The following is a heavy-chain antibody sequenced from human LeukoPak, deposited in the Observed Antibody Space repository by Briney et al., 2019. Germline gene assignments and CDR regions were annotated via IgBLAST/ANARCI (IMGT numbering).Heavy chain of an antibody. CDR3: AKDGLRINYYYYMDV. J-gene: IGHJ6*03. CDR2: IRFDETEK. V-gene: IGHV3-30*02. Sequence: GGSLRLSCAASGFSFNNYGMHWVRHTPSKGLECVAFIRFDETEKFYADSVKGRFTISRDNSRNTVSLQMNSLRAEDTAVYYCAKDGLRINYYYYMDVWGKGTTVTVSS. D-gene: IGHD5-12*01. CDR1: GFSFNNYG.